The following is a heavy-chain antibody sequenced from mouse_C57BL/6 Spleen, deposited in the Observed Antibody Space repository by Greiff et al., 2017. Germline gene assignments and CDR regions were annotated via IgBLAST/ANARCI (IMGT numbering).Heavy chain of an antibody. Sequence: QVQLKQPGTELVKPGASVKLSCKASGYTFTSYWMHWVKQRPGQGLEWIGNIIPSNGGTNYNEKFKSKATLTVDKTSSTAYKQHSRLTSENSAVYYCAREIYYYGSSPSYYAMDYWGQGTSVTVSS. CDR2: IIPSNGGT. CDR1: GYTFTSYW. CDR3: AREIYYYGSSPSYYAMDY. V-gene: IGHV1-53*01. J-gene: IGHJ4*01. D-gene: IGHD1-1*01.